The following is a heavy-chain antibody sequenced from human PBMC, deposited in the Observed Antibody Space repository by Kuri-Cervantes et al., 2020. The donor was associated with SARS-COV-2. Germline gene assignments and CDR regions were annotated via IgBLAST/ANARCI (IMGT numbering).Heavy chain of an antibody. Sequence: GESLKISCEASGLTFSSSWMSWVRQAPGKGLEWVANIKHDGSETHYVDSVKGRFTTSRDNAKNLLYLQMNSLRADDTAVYYCARHEYSSSWVDYWGQGTLVTVSS. CDR2: IKHDGSET. CDR1: GLTFSSSW. CDR3: ARHEYSSSWVDY. V-gene: IGHV3-7*01. J-gene: IGHJ4*02. D-gene: IGHD6-13*01.